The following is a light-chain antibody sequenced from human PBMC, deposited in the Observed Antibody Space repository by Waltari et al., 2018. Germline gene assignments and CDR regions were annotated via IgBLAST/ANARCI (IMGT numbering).Light chain of an antibody. CDR1: KYINGNC. J-gene: IGKJ4*01. V-gene: IGKV3-20*01. Sequence: CRASKYINGNCLAGYQQKPGQAPRLLIYAASTRAPGIPDRFSGSGSGTDFSLTISRLEPEDSAAYYCQQYDGSVVTFGGGTKVEIK. CDR3: QQYDGSVVT. CDR2: AAS.